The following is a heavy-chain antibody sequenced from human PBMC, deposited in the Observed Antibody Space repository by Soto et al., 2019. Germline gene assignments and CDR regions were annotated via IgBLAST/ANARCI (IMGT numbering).Heavy chain of an antibody. CDR1: GGSISSGGYY. V-gene: IGHV4-31*03. J-gene: IGHJ4*02. Sequence: PSETLSLTCTVSGGSISSGGYYWSWIRQHPGKGLEWIGYIYYSGSTYYNPSLKSRVTISVDTSKNQFSLKLSSVTAADTAVYYCARQYLGYCSGGSCYALPYFDYWGQGTLVTVS. CDR2: IYYSGST. D-gene: IGHD2-15*01. CDR3: ARQYLGYCSGGSCYALPYFDY.